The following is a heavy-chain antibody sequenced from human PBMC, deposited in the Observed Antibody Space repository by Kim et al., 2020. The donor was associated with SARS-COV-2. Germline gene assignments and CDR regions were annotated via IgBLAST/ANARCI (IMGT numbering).Heavy chain of an antibody. CDR3: ARHVGMVPGVKDYYNGVDV. CDR2: LYYSGTT. V-gene: IGHV4-39*01. Sequence: SETLSLTCTVSGVSIYSSNYYWGWIRQTPGKGLEWIGALYYSGTTYYNPSHESRVTIDTYTSKNQFSLNLNSVTAADSAVYYCARHVGMVPGVKDYYNGVDVWGQGTTVTVSS. CDR1: GVSIYSSNYY. J-gene: IGHJ6*02. D-gene: IGHD3-10*01.